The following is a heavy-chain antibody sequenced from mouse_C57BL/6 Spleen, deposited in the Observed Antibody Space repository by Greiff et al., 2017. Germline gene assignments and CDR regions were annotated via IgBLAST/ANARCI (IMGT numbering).Heavy chain of an antibody. CDR1: GYTFTDYE. Sequence: QVQLKESGAELVRPGASMTLSCKASGYTFTDYEMHWVKQTPVHGLEWIGAIDPETGGTAYNQKFKGKAILTADKSSSTAYMELRSLTSEDSAVYYCTRGYAMDYWGQGTSVTVSS. CDR3: TRGYAMDY. V-gene: IGHV1-15*01. CDR2: IDPETGGT. J-gene: IGHJ4*01.